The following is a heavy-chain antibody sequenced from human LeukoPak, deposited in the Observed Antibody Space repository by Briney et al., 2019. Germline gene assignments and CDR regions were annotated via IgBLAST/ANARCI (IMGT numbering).Heavy chain of an antibody. Sequence: PGGSLRLSCAASGFTVSSNYMSWVRQAPGKGLEWVSVIYSGGSTYYADSVKGRFTIPRDNSKNTLYLQMNSLRAEGTAVYYCARAPQGAPSFYFDYWGQGTLVTVSS. D-gene: IGHD1-26*01. V-gene: IGHV3-53*01. CDR2: IYSGGST. CDR1: GFTVSSNY. J-gene: IGHJ4*02. CDR3: ARAPQGAPSFYFDY.